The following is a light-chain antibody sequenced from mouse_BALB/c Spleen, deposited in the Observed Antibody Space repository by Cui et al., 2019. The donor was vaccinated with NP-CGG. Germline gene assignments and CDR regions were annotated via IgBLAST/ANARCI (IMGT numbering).Light chain of an antibody. Sequence: QPFGTQDPHLTTSPGETVTLTCRSNTGAVTTSNYANWVQEKPDHLFTGLIGGTNNRAPGVPARFSGSLIGDKAALTITGAQTEDEAIYFCALWYSNHWVFGGGTKLTVL. CDR3: ALWYSNHWV. V-gene: IGLV1*01. CDR2: GTN. J-gene: IGLJ1*01. CDR1: TGAVTTSNY.